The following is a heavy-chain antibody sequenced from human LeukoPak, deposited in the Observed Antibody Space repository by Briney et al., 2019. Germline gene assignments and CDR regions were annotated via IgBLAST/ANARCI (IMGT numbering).Heavy chain of an antibody. CDR2: ISAYNGNT. CDR1: GYTFTSYG. CDR3: ARVRLVVVPAANWFDP. V-gene: IGHV1-18*01. Sequence: GASVKVSCKASGYTFTSYGISWVRQAPGQGLEWMGWISAYNGNTNYAQKLQGRVTMTTDTYTSTAYMELRSLRSDDTAVYYCARVRLVVVPAANWFDPWGQGTLVTVSS. D-gene: IGHD2-2*01. J-gene: IGHJ5*02.